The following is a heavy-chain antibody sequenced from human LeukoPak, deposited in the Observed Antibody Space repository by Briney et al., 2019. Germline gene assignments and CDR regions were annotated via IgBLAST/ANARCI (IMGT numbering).Heavy chain of an antibody. V-gene: IGHV4-59*08. J-gene: IGHJ4*02. CDR3: ARQESGSGSYLSYFDY. CDR2: IYYSGST. Sequence: SETLSLTCTVSGGSISSYYWSWIRQPPGKGLEWIGYIYYSGSTKYNPSLKSRVTISIDTSKNQFSLRLSSVTAADTAVYYCARQESGSGSYLSYFDYWGQGTLVTVSS. CDR1: GGSISSYY. D-gene: IGHD3-10*01.